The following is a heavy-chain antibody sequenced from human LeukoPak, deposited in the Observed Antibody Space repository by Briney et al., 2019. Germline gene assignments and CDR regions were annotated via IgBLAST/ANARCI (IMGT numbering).Heavy chain of an antibody. J-gene: IGHJ5*02. CDR1: GFTFCSYG. Sequence: GGTLTLFCAVSGFTFCSYGMIGLRQAPRKGLEWVSGISGRGGSTYYADSVKGRFTISRDTSKNTLYLQMNRLRAEDTAVYYYAKDRATAGIAAASGFDPWGQGPVVTVSS. D-gene: IGHD6-13*01. CDR2: ISGRGGST. V-gene: IGHV3-23*01. CDR3: AKDRATAGIAAASGFDP.